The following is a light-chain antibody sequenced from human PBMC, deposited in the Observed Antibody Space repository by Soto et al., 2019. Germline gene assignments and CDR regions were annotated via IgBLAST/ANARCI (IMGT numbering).Light chain of an antibody. CDR2: KAS. Sequence: DIQLPQSPSTRSASVGDIATITFRANQSISFWLAWYQQKPGKAPKVLIYKASTLESGVPSRFSGSGSGTEFTLTINGLQPDDFATYYCQHYQSYLWTFGQGTKVDIK. CDR3: QHYQSYLWT. CDR1: QSISFW. J-gene: IGKJ1*01. V-gene: IGKV1-5*03.